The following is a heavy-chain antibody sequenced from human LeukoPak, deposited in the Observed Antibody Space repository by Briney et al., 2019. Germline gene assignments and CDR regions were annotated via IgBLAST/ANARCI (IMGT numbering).Heavy chain of an antibody. V-gene: IGHV4-39*07. J-gene: IGHJ4*02. CDR2: IYYSGST. CDR3: ASGLWFGGDFDY. D-gene: IGHD3-10*01. Sequence: SETLSLTCTVSGGSISSSSYYWGWIRQPPGKGLEWIGSIYYSGSTYYNPSLKSRITISVDTSKNQFSLKLSSVTAADTAVYYCASGLWFGGDFDYWGQGTLVTVSS. CDR1: GGSISSSSYY.